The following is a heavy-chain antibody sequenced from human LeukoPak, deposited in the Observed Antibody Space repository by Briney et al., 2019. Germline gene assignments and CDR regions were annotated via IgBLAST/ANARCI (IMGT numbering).Heavy chain of an antibody. CDR1: GGSFSGYY. Sequence: SETLSLTCAVYGGSFSGYYWSWIRQPPGKGLEWIGEINHSGSTNYNPSLKSRVTISVDTSKNQFSLKLSSVTAADTAVYYCARQLRSKPFDYWGQGTLVTVSS. D-gene: IGHD3-10*02. J-gene: IGHJ4*02. V-gene: IGHV4-34*01. CDR3: ARQLRSKPFDY. CDR2: INHSGST.